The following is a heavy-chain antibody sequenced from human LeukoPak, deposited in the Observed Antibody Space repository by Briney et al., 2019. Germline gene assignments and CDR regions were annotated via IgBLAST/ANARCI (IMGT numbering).Heavy chain of an antibody. CDR3: PNGRWSSPRDY. J-gene: IGHJ4*02. Sequence: GGSLRLSCAASGFTFSNYGMHWVRQAPGKGLERVTFISYDGRSKYYADSVKGRFTISRDNSKNTLYLQMNSLRVEDTAVYCCPNGRWSSPRDYWGQAALVIVSS. CDR2: ISYDGRSK. V-gene: IGHV3-30*02. CDR1: GFTFSNYG. D-gene: IGHD1-26*01.